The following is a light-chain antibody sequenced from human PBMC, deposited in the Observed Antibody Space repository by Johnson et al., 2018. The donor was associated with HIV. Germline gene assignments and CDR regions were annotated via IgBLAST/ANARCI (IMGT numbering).Light chain of an antibody. CDR3: GTWDTSPGAHYV. CDR2: DKN. CDR1: SSTIGTNY. V-gene: IGLV1-51*01. Sequence: QSVLTQPPSVSAAPGQKVTISCSGSSSTIGTNYVSWYQQFPGTAPKLLIFDKNKRPSGIPDRFSASQSGTSATLDITGLQTGDEADYYCGTWDTSPGAHYVFGSGTKVTVV. J-gene: IGLJ1*01.